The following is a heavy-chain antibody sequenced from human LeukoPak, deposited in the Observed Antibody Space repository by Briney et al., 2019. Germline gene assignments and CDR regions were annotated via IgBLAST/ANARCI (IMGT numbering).Heavy chain of an antibody. J-gene: IGHJ3*02. CDR1: GFNFYSYT. Sequence: GGSLRLSCAASGFNFYSYTMTWVRQAPGKGLEWVSSISGSGGSTYYADSVKGRFTISRDNEKYTLYLRMKGLGVEDTAMYYCAKGALRGYSAPGVFDMWGHGTKVTVSA. D-gene: IGHD5-12*01. CDR3: AKGALRGYSAPGVFDM. CDR2: ISGSGGST. V-gene: IGHV3-23*01.